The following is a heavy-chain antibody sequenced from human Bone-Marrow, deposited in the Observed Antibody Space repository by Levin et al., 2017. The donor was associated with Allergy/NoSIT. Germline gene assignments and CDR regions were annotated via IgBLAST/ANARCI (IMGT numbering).Heavy chain of an antibody. CDR1: GYNFNNYD. V-gene: IGHV1-8*02. D-gene: IGHD3-16*01. J-gene: IGHJ6*02. Sequence: PGESLKISCQASGYNFNNYDINWVRQATGQGLEWLGWMNPQTGNTGYAQKIQGRVTMTGDSSTGTAYMELSSLTSEDTAVYYCAREMGASRADVWGQGTTVIVSS. CDR2: MNPQTGNT. CDR3: AREMGASRADV.